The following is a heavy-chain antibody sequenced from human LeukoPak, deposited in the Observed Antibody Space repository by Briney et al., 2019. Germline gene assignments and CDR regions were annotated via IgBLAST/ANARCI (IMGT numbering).Heavy chain of an antibody. CDR3: ASEPTLYSRQDY. J-gene: IGHJ4*02. CDR2: ISSSSSYI. D-gene: IGHD6-13*01. CDR1: GFTFDDYG. Sequence: GGSLRLSCAAFGFTFDDYGMHWVRQAPGKGLEWVSSISSSSSYIYYADSVKGRFTISRDNAKNSLYLQMNSLRAEDTAVYYCASEPTLYSRQDYWGQGILVTVSS. V-gene: IGHV3-21*01.